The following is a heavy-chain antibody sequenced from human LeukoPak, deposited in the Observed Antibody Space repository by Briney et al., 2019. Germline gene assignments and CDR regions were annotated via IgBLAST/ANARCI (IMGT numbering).Heavy chain of an antibody. D-gene: IGHD3-22*01. CDR3: ATDLEENYYDSSGYFSIP. CDR2: INHSGST. J-gene: IGHJ5*02. CDR1: GESFSGYY. V-gene: IGHV4-34*01. Sequence: PSETLSLTCAVYGESFSGYYWSWIRQPPGKGLEWIGEINHSGSTNYNPSLKSRVTISVDTSKNQFSLKLSSVTAADTAVYYCATDLEENYYDSSGYFSIPWGQGTQVTVSS.